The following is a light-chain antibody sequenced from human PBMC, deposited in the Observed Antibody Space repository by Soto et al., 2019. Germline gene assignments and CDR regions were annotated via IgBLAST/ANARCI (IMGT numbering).Light chain of an antibody. V-gene: IGKV3-15*01. CDR3: QPYNNWPPYT. CDR2: GAS. CDR1: QSVSSD. Sequence: DIVMTQSPATLSVFPGDGATLSCRASQSVSSDLAWYQQKPGQAPRLLIYGASTRATGIPARFSGSGSGTEFTLTISSLQSEDFAVYYCQPYNNWPPYTFGQGTKLEIK. J-gene: IGKJ2*01.